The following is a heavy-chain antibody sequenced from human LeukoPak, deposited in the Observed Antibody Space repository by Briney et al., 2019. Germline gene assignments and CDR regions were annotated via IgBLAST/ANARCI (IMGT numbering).Heavy chain of an antibody. CDR2: FNPNSGAT. V-gene: IGHV1-2*02. CDR3: ATDSTAAAGSYFDY. J-gene: IGHJ4*02. Sequence: ASVKVSCKASGYTFIGYYIHWVRQAPGQGLEWMAWFNPNSGATNQAQRFQGRVTMTRDTSINTAYMELSSLTSDDTAVYYCATDSTAAAGSYFDYWGQGTLVTVSS. CDR1: GYTFIGYY. D-gene: IGHD6-13*01.